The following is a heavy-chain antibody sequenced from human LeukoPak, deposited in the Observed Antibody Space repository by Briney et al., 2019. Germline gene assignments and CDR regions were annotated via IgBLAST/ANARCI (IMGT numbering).Heavy chain of an antibody. Sequence: GGSLRLSCAASGFTVSSNYMSWVRQAPGKGLEWGSLLYSGGNTYYADSAKGRFTISRDNSKNTLYLQMNSLRAEDTAVYYCATSYCSGGSCYPQYFQHWGQGTLVTVSS. J-gene: IGHJ1*01. D-gene: IGHD2-15*01. CDR3: ATSYCSGGSCYPQYFQH. CDR2: LYSGGNT. CDR1: GFTVSSNY. V-gene: IGHV3-66*02.